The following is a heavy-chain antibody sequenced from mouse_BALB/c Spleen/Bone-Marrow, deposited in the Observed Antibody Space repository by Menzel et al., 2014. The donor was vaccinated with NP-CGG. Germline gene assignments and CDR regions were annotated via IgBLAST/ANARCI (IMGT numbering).Heavy chain of an antibody. D-gene: IGHD2-14*01. Sequence: EVQLQQSGANLVRPGALVKLSCKASGFNIKDHYIHWVRQRPEQDLEWIGWIDPENGITINDPRSQGKAIITADTSSNTAYLQVSSLTSEDTAVYYCDRGRYDWYFDVWGAGTTVTVSS. J-gene: IGHJ1*01. CDR1: GFNIKDHY. V-gene: IGHV14-1*02. CDR3: DRGRYDWYFDV. CDR2: IDPENGIT.